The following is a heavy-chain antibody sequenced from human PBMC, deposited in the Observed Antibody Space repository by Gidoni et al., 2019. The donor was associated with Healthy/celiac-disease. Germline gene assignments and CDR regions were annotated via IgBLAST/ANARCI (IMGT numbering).Heavy chain of an antibody. CDR1: GFTFSGSA. J-gene: IGHJ4*02. CDR2: IRSKANSYAT. D-gene: IGHD4-17*01. CDR3: SLMTTVTTDLDY. V-gene: IGHV3-73*01. Sequence: EVQLVESGGGLVQPGGSLQLSCAASGFTFSGSAMHWVRQASGKGLEWVGRIRSKANSYATAYAASVKGRFTISRDDSKNTAYLQMNSLKTEDTAVYYCSLMTTVTTDLDYWGQGTLVTVSS.